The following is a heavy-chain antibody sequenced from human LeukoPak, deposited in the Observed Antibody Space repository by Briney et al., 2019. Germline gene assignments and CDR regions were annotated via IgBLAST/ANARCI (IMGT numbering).Heavy chain of an antibody. CDR3: VRGRAWFDP. J-gene: IGHJ5*02. D-gene: IGHD3-10*01. CDR2: IYYSGNT. CDR1: GDSISSYY. Sequence: KASETLSLTCVVSGDSISSYYWSWIRQPPGKGLEWIGYIYYSGNTNYNSSLESRVTISVDTSKNQFSLRLNSVTAADTAVYYCVRGRAWFDPWGQGTLVTVSS. V-gene: IGHV4-59*01.